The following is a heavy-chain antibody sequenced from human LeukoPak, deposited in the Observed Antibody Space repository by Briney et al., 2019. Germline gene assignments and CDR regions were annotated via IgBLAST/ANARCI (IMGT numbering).Heavy chain of an antibody. Sequence: PSETLSLTCTVSGGSIDSSSYYWGWIRQPPGKGLEWIGNVYYSGTTYYNPSLKSRVTISIDTSKNQFSLKLSSVTAADTAVYYCARQVDRGQRLVHRRFDYWGQGTLVTVSS. D-gene: IGHD6-13*01. CDR1: GGSIDSSSYY. J-gene: IGHJ4*02. CDR3: ARQVDRGQRLVHRRFDY. CDR2: VYYSGTT. V-gene: IGHV4-39*01.